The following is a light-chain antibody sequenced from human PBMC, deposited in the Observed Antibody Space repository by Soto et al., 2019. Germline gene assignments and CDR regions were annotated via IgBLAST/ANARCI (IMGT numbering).Light chain of an antibody. CDR2: GAS. Sequence: EIVLTQSPCPLSLSPGERATLSCKANQSVSSSYLAWYQQKPGQAPRLLIYGASSRATGIPDRFSGSGSGTDFTLTISRLEPEDFAVYYCQQYGSSPRTFGQGTKVDIK. CDR3: QQYGSSPRT. CDR1: QSVSSSY. V-gene: IGKV3-20*01. J-gene: IGKJ1*01.